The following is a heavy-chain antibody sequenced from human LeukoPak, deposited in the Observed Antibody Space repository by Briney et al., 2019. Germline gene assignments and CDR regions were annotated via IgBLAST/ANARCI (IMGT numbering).Heavy chain of an antibody. CDR3: ARGVAAAGQYYLDY. J-gene: IGHJ4*02. CDR1: GYTFTTYA. V-gene: IGHV1-3*02. D-gene: IGHD6-13*01. Sequence: ASVKASCKASGYTFTTYAMHWVRQAPGQRLEWMGWSNAGNGNTKYSREFQGRVTITRDTSASTAYMELSSLRSEDMAVYYCARGVAAAGQYYLDYWGQGTLVTVSS. CDR2: SNAGNGNT.